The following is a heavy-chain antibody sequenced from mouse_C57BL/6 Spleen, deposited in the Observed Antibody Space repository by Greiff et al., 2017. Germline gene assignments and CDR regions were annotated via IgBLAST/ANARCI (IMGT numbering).Heavy chain of an antibody. CDR1: GFTFSSYG. CDR2: ISSGGSYT. CDR3: AREEYYDLAWFAY. D-gene: IGHD2-4*01. Sequence: VQLKQSGGDLVKPGGSLKLSCAASGFTFSSYGMSWVRQTPDKRLEWVATISSGGSYTYYPDSVKGRVTISRDNAKNTLYLQMSSLNSEDTAVYYCAREEYYDLAWFAYWGQGTLVTVSA. V-gene: IGHV5-6*01. J-gene: IGHJ3*01.